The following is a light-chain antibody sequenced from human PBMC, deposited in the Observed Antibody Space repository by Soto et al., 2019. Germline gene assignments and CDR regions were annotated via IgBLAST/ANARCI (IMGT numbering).Light chain of an antibody. V-gene: IGKV1-39*01. CDR1: QRIRTS. Sequence: DVQMTQSPSSLSASVGDRVTITCRASQRIRTSLNWYQQKPGKAPKFLIYDASSLQSEVPSRFSGSGSGTDFTLTISILQPEDFATYYCQQSYSVPPTFGQGTKLDI. CDR2: DAS. J-gene: IGKJ2*01. CDR3: QQSYSVPPT.